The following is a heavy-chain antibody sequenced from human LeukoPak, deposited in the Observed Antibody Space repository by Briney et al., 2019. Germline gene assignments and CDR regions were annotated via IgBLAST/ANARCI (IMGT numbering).Heavy chain of an antibody. CDR2: IYYIGNT. CDR3: ARDGEDSSGYSYFQH. V-gene: IGHV4-59*01. Sequence: PSETLSLTCTISGDSTNTYSWSWIRQYPGKGLEWIGHIYYIGNTNYNPSLKSRVTISVDTSKNQFSLKLSSVTAADTAVYYCARDGEDSSGYSYFQHWGQGTLVTVSS. D-gene: IGHD3-22*01. CDR1: GDSTNTYS. J-gene: IGHJ1*01.